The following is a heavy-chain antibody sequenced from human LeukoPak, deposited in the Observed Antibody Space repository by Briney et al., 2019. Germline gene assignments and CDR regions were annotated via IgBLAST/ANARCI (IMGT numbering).Heavy chain of an antibody. CDR3: ARDHGYSSSSDY. CDR1: GYTFTGYY. Sequence: GASVKVSCKASGYTFTGYYMHWVRQAPGQGLEWMGRINPNSGGTNYAQKFQGRVTMTRDTSISTAYMELSRLRSDDTAVYYCARDHGYSSSSDYWGQETLVTVSS. V-gene: IGHV1-2*06. D-gene: IGHD6-6*01. J-gene: IGHJ4*02. CDR2: INPNSGGT.